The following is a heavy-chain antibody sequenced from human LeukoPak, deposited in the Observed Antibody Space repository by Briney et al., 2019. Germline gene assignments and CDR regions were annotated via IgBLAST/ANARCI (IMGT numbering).Heavy chain of an antibody. Sequence: PGGSLRLSCTASGFTLSDYYLTWIRQAPGKGLEWVSYITSRGTTIYHADSVKGRFTISRDNAKNSLYLQMNSLRAEDTAVYYCGEWLRGFSGGDGVDVRGQGTTVTVSS. CDR1: GFTLSDYY. V-gene: IGHV3-11*01. CDR3: GEWLRGFSGGDGVDV. J-gene: IGHJ6*02. CDR2: ITSRGTTI. D-gene: IGHD3-3*01.